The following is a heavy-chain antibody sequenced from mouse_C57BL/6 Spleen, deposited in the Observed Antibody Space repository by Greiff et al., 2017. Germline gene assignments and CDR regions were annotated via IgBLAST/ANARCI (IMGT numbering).Heavy chain of an antibody. CDR1: GFTFSDYG. J-gene: IGHJ1*03. CDR3: ARAATVVAHWYFDV. V-gene: IGHV5-17*01. Sequence: EVKVVESGGGLVKPGGSLKLSCAASGFTFSDYGMHWVRQAPEKGLEWVAYISSGRSTNYYADTVKGRFTISRDNAKNTLFLQMTSLRSEDTAMYYCARAATVVAHWYFDVWGTGTTVTVSS. D-gene: IGHD1-1*01. CDR2: ISSGRSTN.